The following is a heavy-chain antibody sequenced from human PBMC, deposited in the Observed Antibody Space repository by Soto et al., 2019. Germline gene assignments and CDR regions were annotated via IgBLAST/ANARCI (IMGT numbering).Heavy chain of an antibody. CDR2: IYCSGST. CDR3: ARLPIVVVPAASYYYYGMDV. V-gene: IGHV4-39*01. D-gene: IGHD2-2*01. J-gene: IGHJ6*02. CDR1: GGSISSSSYY. Sequence: PSETLSLTCTVSGGSISSSSYYWGWIRQPPGKGLEWIGSIYCSGSTYYNPSLKSRVTISVDTSKNQFSLKLSSVTAADTAVYYCARLPIVVVPAASYYYYGMDVWGQGTTVTVS.